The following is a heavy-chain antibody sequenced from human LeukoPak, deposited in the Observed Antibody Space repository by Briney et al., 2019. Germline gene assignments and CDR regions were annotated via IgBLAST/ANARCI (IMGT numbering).Heavy chain of an antibody. Sequence: PGGSLRLSCAASGFTFSSHWMHWARQAPGKGLVWVSRINTDGSTINYADSVKGRFTISRDNAKNTLYLQMDSLRAEDTAVYYCARGLVGCGSPLDYWGQGTPVTVSS. CDR2: INTDGSTI. CDR1: GFTFSSHW. CDR3: ARGLVGCGSPLDY. D-gene: IGHD1-26*01. J-gene: IGHJ4*02. V-gene: IGHV3-74*01.